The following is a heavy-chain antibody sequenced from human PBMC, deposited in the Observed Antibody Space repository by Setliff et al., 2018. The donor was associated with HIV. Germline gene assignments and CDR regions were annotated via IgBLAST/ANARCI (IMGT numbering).Heavy chain of an antibody. CDR3: ARAPLYDFWSPGFDAFDI. CDR1: GGTFNGYA. CDR2: IIPIFGTT. Sequence: SVKVSCKASGGTFNGYAISWVRQAPGQGLEWMGRIIPIFGTTDYAQKLQGRVTITADKSTSTAYMELSSLRSEDTAVYYCARAPLYDFWSPGFDAFDIWGQGTMVTVSS. J-gene: IGHJ3*02. V-gene: IGHV1-69*06. D-gene: IGHD3-3*01.